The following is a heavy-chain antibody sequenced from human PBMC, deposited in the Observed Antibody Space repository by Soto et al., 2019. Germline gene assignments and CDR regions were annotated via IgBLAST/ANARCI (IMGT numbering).Heavy chain of an antibody. CDR1: GFTFSSYA. V-gene: IGHV3-30-3*01. J-gene: IGHJ4*02. CDR2: ISYDGSNK. CDR3: ARTFLPGGIVATIPYFDY. D-gene: IGHD5-12*01. Sequence: GGSLRLSCAASGFTFSSYAIHWVRQAPGKGLEWVAVISYDGSNKYYADSMKGRFTISRDNSKNTLYLQMNSLRAEDTAVYYCARTFLPGGIVATIPYFDYWGQGTLVTVSS.